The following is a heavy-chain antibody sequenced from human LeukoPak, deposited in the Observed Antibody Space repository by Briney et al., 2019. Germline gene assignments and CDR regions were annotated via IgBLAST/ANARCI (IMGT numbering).Heavy chain of an antibody. CDR2: ISGYNGNT. V-gene: IGHV1-18*01. CDR3: ARDRTDIVVIPDNWFDP. Sequence: ASVKVSCKASGYTFASYGFSWVRQAPGQGLEWMGWISGYNGNTKYAQKFQGRVTMTTDTSTSTAYMELRSLRSDDTAVYYCARDRTDIVVIPDNWFDPWGQGTLVTVSS. J-gene: IGHJ5*02. CDR1: GYTFASYG. D-gene: IGHD2-2*01.